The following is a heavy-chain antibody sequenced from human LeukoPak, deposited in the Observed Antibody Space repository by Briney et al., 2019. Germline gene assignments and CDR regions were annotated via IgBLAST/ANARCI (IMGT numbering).Heavy chain of an antibody. Sequence: MTSQTLSLTCAVSGVSISSGGYSWSWIRQPPGKGLEWIGYIYHSGSTHYNPSLKSRVTISVDRSKNQFSLKLSSVTAADTAVYYCARGKMAQGDIVATNPLDYWGQGTLVTVSS. CDR1: GVSISSGGYS. V-gene: IGHV4-30-2*01. D-gene: IGHD5-12*01. CDR2: IYHSGST. CDR3: ARGKMAQGDIVATNPLDY. J-gene: IGHJ4*02.